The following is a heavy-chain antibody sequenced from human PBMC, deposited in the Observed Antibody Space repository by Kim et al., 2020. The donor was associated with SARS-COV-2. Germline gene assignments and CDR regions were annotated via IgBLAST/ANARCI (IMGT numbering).Heavy chain of an antibody. CDR3: ARSPQYSYGVDPPLKYYYYYYGMDV. J-gene: IGHJ6*02. CDR1: GGSISSYY. D-gene: IGHD5-18*01. V-gene: IGHV4-59*13. CDR2: IYYSGST. Sequence: SETLSLTCTVSGGSISSYYWSWIRQPPGKGLEWIGYIYYSGSTNYNPSLKSRVTISVDTSKNQFSLKLSSVTAADTAVYYCARSPQYSYGVDPPLKYYYYYYGMDVWGQGTTVTVSS.